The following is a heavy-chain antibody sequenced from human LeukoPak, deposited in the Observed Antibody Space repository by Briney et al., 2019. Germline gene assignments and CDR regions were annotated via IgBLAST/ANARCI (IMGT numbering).Heavy chain of an antibody. CDR3: ARDGGRNDAFDI. Sequence: SESLSLTCTVSGGSISSYCWSWVRQPPGKGLEWIGYIYYSGSNNYNPSLKSRVTISVDTSKNQFSLKLSSVTAADTAVYYCARDGGRNDAFDIWGQGTMVTVSS. CDR1: GGSISSYC. D-gene: IGHD1-26*01. V-gene: IGHV4-59*01. CDR2: IYYSGSN. J-gene: IGHJ3*02.